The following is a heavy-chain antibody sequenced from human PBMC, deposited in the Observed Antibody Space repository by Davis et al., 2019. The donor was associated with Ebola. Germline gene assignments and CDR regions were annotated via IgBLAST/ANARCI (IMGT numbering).Heavy chain of an antibody. V-gene: IGHV1-18*01. CDR3: ARHSGYYYFDS. CDR1: GYTFTTSG. Sequence: ASVKVSCKASGYTFTTSGIAWVRQAPGQGLEWMGWINPHNGNTNYAQNVQGRVTMTTDTSTSTAYMEVGILRSDDTAVYYCARHSGYYYFDSWGRGTLVTVSS. D-gene: IGHD5-12*01. J-gene: IGHJ4*02. CDR2: INPHNGNT.